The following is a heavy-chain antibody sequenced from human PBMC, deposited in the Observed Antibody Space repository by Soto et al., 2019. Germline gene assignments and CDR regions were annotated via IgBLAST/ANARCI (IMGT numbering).Heavy chain of an antibody. Sequence: QVQLVESGGGVVQPGRSLRLSCAASGFMFSVYGMHWVRQAPGKGPEWVAVISSDGRSEFYADLVKGRFTSSRDNPKSTVLLQMNSLRPEDTAIYYCAKTSDTPSGVSSRGRGALLDYWGQGTLVTVSS. D-gene: IGHD2-2*01. CDR1: GFMFSVYG. V-gene: IGHV3-30*18. CDR3: AKTSDTPSGVSSRGRGALLDY. J-gene: IGHJ4*02. CDR2: ISSDGRSE.